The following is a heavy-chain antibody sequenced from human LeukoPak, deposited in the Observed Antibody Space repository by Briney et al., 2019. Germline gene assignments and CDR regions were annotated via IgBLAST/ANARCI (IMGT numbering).Heavy chain of an antibody. CDR2: IYYSGST. J-gene: IGHJ2*01. CDR1: GGSISNYY. CDR3: ARDRLVRQWYLDF. V-gene: IGHV4-59*01. D-gene: IGHD3-9*01. Sequence: SETLSLTCTVSGGSISNYYWSWIRQPPGKGLEWIGYIYYSGSTNYNPSLTSRVTMSIDTSMNQFSLKLGSVTAADTAVYYCARDRLVRQWYLDFWGRGTLVTVSS.